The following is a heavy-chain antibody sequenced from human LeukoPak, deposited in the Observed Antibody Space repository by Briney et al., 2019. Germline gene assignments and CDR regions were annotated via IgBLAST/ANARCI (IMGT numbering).Heavy chain of an antibody. CDR2: INPNSGGT. CDR3: ARDLSGWYYFDY. D-gene: IGHD6-19*01. V-gene: IGHV1-2*02. CDR1: GHTFTGYY. J-gene: IGHJ4*02. Sequence: ASVKVSCKASGHTFTGYYMHWVRQAPGQGLEWMGWINPNSGGTNYAQKFQGRVTMTRDTSISTAYMELSRLRSDDTAVYYCARDLSGWYYFDYWGQGTLVTVSS.